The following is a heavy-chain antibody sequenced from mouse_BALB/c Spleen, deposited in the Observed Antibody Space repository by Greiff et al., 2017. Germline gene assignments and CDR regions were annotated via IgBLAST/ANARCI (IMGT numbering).Heavy chain of an antibody. CDR3: ARSTMITLYAMDY. Sequence: VKLMESGPGLVAPSQSLSITCTVSGFSLTSYGVHWVRQPPGKGLEWLGVIWAGGSTNYNSALMSRLSISKDNSKSQVFLKMNSLQTDDTAMYYCARSTMITLYAMDYWGQGTSVTVSS. V-gene: IGHV2-9*02. D-gene: IGHD2-4*01. CDR2: IWAGGST. CDR1: GFSLTSYG. J-gene: IGHJ4*01.